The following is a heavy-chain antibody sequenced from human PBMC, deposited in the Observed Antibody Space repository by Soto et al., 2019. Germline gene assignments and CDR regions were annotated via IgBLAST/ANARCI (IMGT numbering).Heavy chain of an antibody. CDR1: GFTFSSYA. CDR2: ISGSGGST. V-gene: IGHV3-23*01. CDR3: AKDQIRGYDILTGYSPVWWFDP. J-gene: IGHJ5*02. Sequence: GGSLRLSCAASGFTFSSYAMSWVRQAPGKGLEWVSAISGSGGSTYYADSVKGRFTISRDNSKNTLYLQMNSLRAEDTAVYYCAKDQIRGYDILTGYSPVWWFDPWGQGTLVTVSS. D-gene: IGHD3-9*01.